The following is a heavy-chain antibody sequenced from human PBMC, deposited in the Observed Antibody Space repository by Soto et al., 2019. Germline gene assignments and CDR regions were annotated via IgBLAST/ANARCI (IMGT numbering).Heavy chain of an antibody. V-gene: IGHV5-51*01. D-gene: IGHD1-26*01. J-gene: IGHJ6*03. CDR2: IYPGDSDT. CDR3: ARHRGIVGHKKYYYYMDV. Sequence: PGESLKISCKGSGYSFTSYWIGWVRQMPGKGLKLMGIIYPGDSDTRYSPSFQGQVTISADKSISTAYLQWSSLKASDTAMYYCARHRGIVGHKKYYYYMDVWGKGTTVTVSS. CDR1: GYSFTSYW.